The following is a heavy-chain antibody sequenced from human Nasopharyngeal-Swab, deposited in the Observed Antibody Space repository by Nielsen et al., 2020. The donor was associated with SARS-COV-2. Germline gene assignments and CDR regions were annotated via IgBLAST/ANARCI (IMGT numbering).Heavy chain of an antibody. CDR3: AREGRIIQLWSGGFDP. D-gene: IGHD5-18*01. V-gene: IGHV4-34*01. CDR2: INHSGST. J-gene: IGHJ5*02. Sequence: PGKGLEWIGEINHSGSTNYNPSLKSRVTISVDTSKNQFSLKLSSVTAADTAVYYCAREGRIIQLWSGGFDPWGQGTRVT.